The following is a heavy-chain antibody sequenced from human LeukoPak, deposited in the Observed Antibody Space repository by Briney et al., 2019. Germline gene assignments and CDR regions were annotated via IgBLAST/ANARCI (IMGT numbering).Heavy chain of an antibody. D-gene: IGHD6-19*01. Sequence: ASVKVSCKASGYTFTGYYMHWVRQAPGQGLEWMGWINPNSGGTNYAQNFQGRVTMTRDTSISTAYMELSSLRSDDTAVYYCARDVLAVAGHCFDFWGQGTLVTVP. CDR2: INPNSGGT. J-gene: IGHJ4*02. CDR3: ARDVLAVAGHCFDF. V-gene: IGHV1-2*02. CDR1: GYTFTGYY.